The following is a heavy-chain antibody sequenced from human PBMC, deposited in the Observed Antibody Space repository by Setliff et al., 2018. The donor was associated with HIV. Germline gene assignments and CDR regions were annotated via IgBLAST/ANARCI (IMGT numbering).Heavy chain of an antibody. CDR3: ARLGGNWGYWFDP. D-gene: IGHD7-27*01. J-gene: IGHJ5*02. Sequence: ETLSLTCTVSGGSISGSDYYWAWIRQPPGKGLEWIGSIYYSGTTYYNPSLKSRLTISIDTSMNQFSLRLNALTAADTAVYYCARLGGNWGYWFDPWSQGTLVTVSS. CDR2: IYYSGTT. V-gene: IGHV4-39*01. CDR1: GGSISGSDYY.